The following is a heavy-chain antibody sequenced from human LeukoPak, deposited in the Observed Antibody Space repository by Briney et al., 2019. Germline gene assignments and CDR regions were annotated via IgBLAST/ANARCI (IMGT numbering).Heavy chain of an antibody. V-gene: IGHV4-39*02. CDR1: GGSIRSYY. CDR2: IYYSGST. Sequence: SETLSLTCTVSGGSIRSYYWGWIRQPPGKGLDWIGSIYYSGSTYYNPSLKNRVTISVDTSKNQFSLKLSSVTAADTAVYYCARDRGSRGGFDYWGQGTLVTVSS. D-gene: IGHD3-16*01. CDR3: ARDRGSRGGFDY. J-gene: IGHJ4*02.